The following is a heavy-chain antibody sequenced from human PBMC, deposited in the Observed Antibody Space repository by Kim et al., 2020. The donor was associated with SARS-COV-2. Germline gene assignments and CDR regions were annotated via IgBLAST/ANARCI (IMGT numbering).Heavy chain of an antibody. V-gene: IGHV3-21*01. CDR3: ARDLGADGSGSYYGDY. D-gene: IGHD3-10*01. CDR2: ISSSSSYI. CDR1: GFTFSSYS. Sequence: GGSLRLSCAASGFTFSSYSMNWVRQAPGKGLEWVSSISSSSSYIYYADSVKGRFTISRDNAKNSLYLQMNSLRAEDTAVYYCARDLGADGSGSYYGDYWGQGTLVTVSS. J-gene: IGHJ4*02.